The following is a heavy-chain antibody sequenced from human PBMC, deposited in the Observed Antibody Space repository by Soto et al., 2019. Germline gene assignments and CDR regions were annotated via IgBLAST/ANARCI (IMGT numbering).Heavy chain of an antibody. J-gene: IGHJ4*02. D-gene: IGHD4-17*01. V-gene: IGHV3-23*01. CDR1: GFTFSSYA. CDR2: ISGSGGST. CDR3: AKNRHPPSTGPIDY. Sequence: EVQLLESGGGLVQPGGSLRLSCAASGFTFSSYAMSWVRQAPGKGLEWVSAISGSGGSTYYADSVKGRFTISRDNSKNTLYLQMNSLRTEDTAVYNCAKNRHPPSTGPIDYWGQGTLITVSS.